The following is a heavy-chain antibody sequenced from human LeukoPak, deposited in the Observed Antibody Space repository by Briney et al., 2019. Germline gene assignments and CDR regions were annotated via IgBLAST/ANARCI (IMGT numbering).Heavy chain of an antibody. CDR1: GFTFSSYA. V-gene: IGHV3-23*01. CDR2: ITGSGGFT. CDR3: VRSLDY. J-gene: IGHJ4*02. Sequence: GGSLRLSCAASGFTFSSYAMNWVRQAPGKGLEWVSVITGSGGFTQYADSVKGRFTISRDNSKNTVYLQMNSLRVEDTALYYCVRSLDYWGQGTLVTVSS.